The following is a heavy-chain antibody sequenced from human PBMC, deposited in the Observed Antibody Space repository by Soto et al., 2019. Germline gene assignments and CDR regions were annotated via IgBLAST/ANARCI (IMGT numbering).Heavy chain of an antibody. CDR3: AREQEGYCSSNSCGGMDV. D-gene: IGHD2-2*01. V-gene: IGHV3-30-3*01. J-gene: IGHJ6*02. CDR2: ISYDGSNK. CDR1: GFTFSSYA. Sequence: QVQLVESGGGVVQPGRSLRLSCAASGFTFSSYAMHWVRQAPGKGLEWVAVISYDGSNKYYADSVKGRFTISRDNSKNTLYLQMNSLRAEDTAVYYCAREQEGYCSSNSCGGMDVCGQGTTFTVSS.